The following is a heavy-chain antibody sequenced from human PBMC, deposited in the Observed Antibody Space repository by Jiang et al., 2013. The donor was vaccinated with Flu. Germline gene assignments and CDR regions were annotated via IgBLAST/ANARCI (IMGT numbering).Heavy chain of an antibody. Sequence: SGAEVKKPGSSVEVSCKASGGTFNTYTINWVRQAPGQGLEWMGGIIPFFGKADYARQFQGRVTITADDSATTAYMELTNLISEDTAVYFCAIDLVRGGVWGQGTDGHRLL. J-gene: IGHJ6*02. V-gene: IGHV1-69*01. CDR1: GGTFNTYT. CDR3: AIDLVRGGV. CDR2: IIPFFGKA. D-gene: IGHD3-10*01.